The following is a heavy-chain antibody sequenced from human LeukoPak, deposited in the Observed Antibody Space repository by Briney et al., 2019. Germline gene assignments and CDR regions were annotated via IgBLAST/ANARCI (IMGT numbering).Heavy chain of an antibody. Sequence: ASVKVSCKASGYTFTSCGISWVRQAPGQGLEWMGWISAYNGNTNYAQKLQGRVTMTTDTSTSTAYMELRSLRSDDTAVYYCARGMIATPYYYGMDVWGQGTTVTVSS. V-gene: IGHV1-18*01. D-gene: IGHD3-22*01. J-gene: IGHJ6*02. CDR2: ISAYNGNT. CDR3: ARGMIATPYYYGMDV. CDR1: GYTFTSCG.